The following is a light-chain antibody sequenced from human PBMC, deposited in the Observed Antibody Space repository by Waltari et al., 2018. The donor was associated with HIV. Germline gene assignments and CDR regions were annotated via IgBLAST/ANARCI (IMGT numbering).Light chain of an antibody. J-gene: IGLJ2*01. Sequence: QSALTQPASVSGSPGQSITISCTGTSSDVGGYNYVSWYQQHPGKAPKLMIYEVSNRPSGVSNRFSGSKSGNTASLTISGLQAEDEADYYCSSYTSSSTVFGGRTKLTVL. CDR3: SSYTSSSTV. V-gene: IGLV2-14*01. CDR2: EVS. CDR1: SSDVGGYNY.